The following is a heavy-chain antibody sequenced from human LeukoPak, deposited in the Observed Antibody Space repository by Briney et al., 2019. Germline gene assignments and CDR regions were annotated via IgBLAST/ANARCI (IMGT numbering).Heavy chain of an antibody. D-gene: IGHD2-2*01. CDR3: AKKGYCSSTSCLFSYYMDV. J-gene: IGHJ6*03. Sequence: GRSLRLSCAASGFTFSSYGMHWVRQAPGKGLEWVAVISYDGSNKYYADSVKGRFTISRDNSKNTLYLQMNSLRAEDTAVYYCAKKGYCSSTSCLFSYYMDVWGKGATVTISS. CDR1: GFTFSSYG. V-gene: IGHV3-30*18. CDR2: ISYDGSNK.